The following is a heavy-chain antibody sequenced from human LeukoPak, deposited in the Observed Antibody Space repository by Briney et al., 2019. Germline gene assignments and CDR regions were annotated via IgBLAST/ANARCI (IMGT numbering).Heavy chain of an antibody. V-gene: IGHV4-59*01. CDR1: GGSISSYY. Sequence: SETLSLTCTVSGGSISSYYWSWIRQPPGKGLEWIGYIYYSGSTNYNPSLKSRVTISVDTSKNQFSLKLSSVTAADTAVYYCARHRSGSYWRAFDIWGQGAMVTPSA. CDR3: ARHRSGSYWRAFDI. J-gene: IGHJ3*02. CDR2: IYYSGST. D-gene: IGHD1-26*01.